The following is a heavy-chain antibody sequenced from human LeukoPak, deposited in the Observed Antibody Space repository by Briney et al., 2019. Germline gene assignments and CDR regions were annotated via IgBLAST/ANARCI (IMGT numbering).Heavy chain of an antibody. J-gene: IGHJ4*02. D-gene: IGHD1-20*01. CDR1: RYIFSTYW. CDR3: TKDLTGKEDY. CDR2: IDTDGTIT. Sequence: GGSLRLSCSGSRYIFSTYWMHWVRQAPGEGLVWVSRIDTDGTITTYADSVKGRFTISRDNAKNTLYLQMNTLRIEDTGVYYCTKDLTGKEDYWGQGILVTVSS. V-gene: IGHV3-74*01.